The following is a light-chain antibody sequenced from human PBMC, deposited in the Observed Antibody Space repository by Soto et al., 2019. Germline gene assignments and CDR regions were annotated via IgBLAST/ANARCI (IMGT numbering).Light chain of an antibody. J-gene: IGKJ2*01. Sequence: DIQMTQSPSSLSASVGDRVTITCHASQGITNSLNWYQHKPGEAPKLLIYDASNLETGVPSRFRGWESGTHFTLTINSLQPEDIGTYYCQQYASLPPGYSFGQGTKIELK. V-gene: IGKV1-33*01. CDR2: DAS. CDR3: QQYASLPPGYS. CDR1: QGITNS.